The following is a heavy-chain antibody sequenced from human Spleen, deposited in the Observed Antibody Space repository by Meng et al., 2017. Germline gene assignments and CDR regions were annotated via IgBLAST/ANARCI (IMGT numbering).Heavy chain of an antibody. D-gene: IGHD3-10*01. J-gene: IGHJ6*02. Sequence: LSLTCAVSGYSISSGYYWGWIRQPPGKGLEWIGSIYHSGSTYYNPSLKSRVTISVDTSKNQFSLKLSSVTAADTAVYYCARGPYGSGSYHYYYYGMDVWGQGTTVTCSS. CDR3: ARGPYGSGSYHYYYYGMDV. V-gene: IGHV4-38-2*01. CDR2: IYHSGST. CDR1: GYSISSGYY.